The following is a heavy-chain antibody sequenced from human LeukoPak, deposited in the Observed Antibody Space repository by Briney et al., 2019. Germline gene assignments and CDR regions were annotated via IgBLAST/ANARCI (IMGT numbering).Heavy chain of an antibody. V-gene: IGHV3-48*03. Sequence: PGGSLRLSCAASGFTFSSYEMNWVRQAPGKGLEWVSYISSSGSTIYYADSVKGRFTISRDNSKNTLYLQMNSLRAEDTAVYYCAKDAIRGYSYGSGYYFDYWGQGTLVTVSS. CDR3: AKDAIRGYSYGSGYYFDY. CDR2: ISSSGSTI. CDR1: GFTFSSYE. J-gene: IGHJ4*02. D-gene: IGHD5-18*01.